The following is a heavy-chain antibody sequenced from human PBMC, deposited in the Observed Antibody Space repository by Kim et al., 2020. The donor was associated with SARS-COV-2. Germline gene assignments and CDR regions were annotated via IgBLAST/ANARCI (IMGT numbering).Heavy chain of an antibody. J-gene: IGHJ3*02. Sequence: ASVKVSCKASGYTFTSYYMHWVRQAPGQGLEWMGIINPSGGSTSYAQKFQGRVTMTRDTSTSTVYMELSSLRSEDTAVYYCARHREYYYDSSGYYRDAFDIWGQGTMVTVSS. CDR3: ARHREYYYDSSGYYRDAFDI. V-gene: IGHV1-46*01. D-gene: IGHD3-22*01. CDR1: GYTFTSYY. CDR2: INPSGGST.